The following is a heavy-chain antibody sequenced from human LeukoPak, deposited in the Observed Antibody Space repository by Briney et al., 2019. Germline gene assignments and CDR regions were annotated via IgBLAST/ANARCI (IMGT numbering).Heavy chain of an antibody. CDR1: GFSVSSKY. J-gene: IGHJ3*02. Sequence: GGSLRLSCVASGFSVSSKYMSWVRQAPGKGLEWVSVLFSGGSTHYVDSVRGRFTISRDESKNTLFLQMNSLRVEDTAVYYCARDSADAFDIWGQGTMVTVSS. V-gene: IGHV3-66*02. CDR2: LFSGGST. D-gene: IGHD3-10*01. CDR3: ARDSADAFDI.